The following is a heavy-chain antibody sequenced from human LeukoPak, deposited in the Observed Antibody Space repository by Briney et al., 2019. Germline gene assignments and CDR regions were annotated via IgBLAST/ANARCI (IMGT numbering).Heavy chain of an antibody. CDR3: ARSYLVFKWFDP. CDR1: GGTFNNYA. CDR2: VIPVFATT. J-gene: IGHJ5*02. V-gene: IGHV1-69*05. Sequence: GASVKVSCKASGGTFNNYAISWVRQARGQGLEWMGGVIPVFATTNYTQTFQGRVTITTDESTNTVYMELRNLASDDTAVYYCARSYLVFKWFDPWGQGTQVTVSS. D-gene: IGHD6-13*01.